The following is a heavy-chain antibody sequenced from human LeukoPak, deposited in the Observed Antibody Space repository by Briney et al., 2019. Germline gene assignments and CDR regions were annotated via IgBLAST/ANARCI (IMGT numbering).Heavy chain of an antibody. CDR3: ARAIAVAGPYYFDY. J-gene: IGHJ4*02. CDR1: GFTFSDYT. V-gene: IGHV3-21*01. Sequence: GGSLRLSCEASGFTFSDYTMNWVRQAPGKGLEWVSSIGSVTTYIYYADSLKGRFTISRDNAKNSLYLQMDSLRAEDTAIYFCARAIAVAGPYYFDYWGQGTLVTVSS. CDR2: IGSVTTYI. D-gene: IGHD6-19*01.